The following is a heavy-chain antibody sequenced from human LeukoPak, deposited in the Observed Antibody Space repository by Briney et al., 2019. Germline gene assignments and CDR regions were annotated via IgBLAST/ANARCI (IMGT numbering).Heavy chain of an antibody. V-gene: IGHV1-69*06. CDR2: IIPIFGPA. CDR1: AGTLNNYG. Sequence: ASVTVSFKSSAGTLNNYGISWLRQAHGQGLEWMGRIIPIFGPALYAPQFKGRVTITADTSTSTAYVEVTSLISEDTAVYFWATAPHSDFWTGYYWDSWGQGTLVTVSS. J-gene: IGHJ4*02. CDR3: ATAPHSDFWTGYYWDS. D-gene: IGHD3/OR15-3a*01.